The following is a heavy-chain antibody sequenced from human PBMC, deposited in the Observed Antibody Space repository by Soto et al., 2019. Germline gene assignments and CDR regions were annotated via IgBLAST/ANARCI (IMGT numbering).Heavy chain of an antibody. D-gene: IGHD3-22*01. J-gene: IGHJ4*02. Sequence: QVQLVQSGAEVKKPGSSVKVSCKASGGIFSTNTISWVRQAPGQGLEWMGGIMPIFGSANYAQKFQGRVTITADEYTRTVYMELSRLRSEDTAVYYCARQFDSDTSGYYSAYWGQGTLVTVSS. CDR3: ARQFDSDTSGYYSAY. CDR2: IMPIFGSA. CDR1: GGIFSTNT. V-gene: IGHV1-69*01.